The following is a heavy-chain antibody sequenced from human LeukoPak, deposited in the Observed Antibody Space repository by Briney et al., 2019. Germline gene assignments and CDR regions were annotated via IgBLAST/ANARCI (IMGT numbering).Heavy chain of an antibody. CDR2: INGDGRNI. V-gene: IGHV3-74*01. D-gene: IGHD3-9*01. CDR1: GFTFSSYW. Sequence: PGGSLRLSCVASGFTFSSYWMHWVRQGPRKGLVWVSRINGDGRNINYADSVRGRFIISRDNAKNTLYLQMNTLRVEDTAVYYCTRDLMDYDVSTGLHHYYMDVWGQGTTVTVSS. J-gene: IGHJ6*02. CDR3: TRDLMDYDVSTGLHHYYMDV.